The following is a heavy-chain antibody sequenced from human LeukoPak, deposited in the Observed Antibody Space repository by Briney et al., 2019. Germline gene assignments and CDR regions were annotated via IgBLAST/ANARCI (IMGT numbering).Heavy chain of an antibody. CDR2: INHSGST. V-gene: IGHV4-39*01. Sequence: SETLSLTCTVSGGSISISGGSISSSGANYWGWIRQPPGKGLEWIGEINHSGSTNYNPSLKSRVTISVDTSKNQFSLKLSSVTAADTAVYYCARHGVWWSQYYFDYWGQGTLVTVSS. D-gene: IGHD1-26*01. J-gene: IGHJ4*02. CDR3: ARHGVWWSQYYFDY. CDR1: GGSISISGGSISSSGANY.